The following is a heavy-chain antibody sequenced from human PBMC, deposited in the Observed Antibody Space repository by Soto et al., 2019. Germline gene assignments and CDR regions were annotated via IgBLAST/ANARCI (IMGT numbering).Heavy chain of an antibody. CDR3: ARDLDSSSRFDYYYYGMDV. Sequence: GASVKVSCKASGCTFSSYAISCVRQAPGQVLEWMGGIIPIFGTANYAQKFQGRVTITADESTSTAYMELSSLRSEDTAVYYCARDLDSSSRFDYYYYGMDVWGQGTTVTVSS. D-gene: IGHD6-13*01. J-gene: IGHJ6*02. CDR1: GCTFSSYA. CDR2: IIPIFGTA. V-gene: IGHV1-69*13.